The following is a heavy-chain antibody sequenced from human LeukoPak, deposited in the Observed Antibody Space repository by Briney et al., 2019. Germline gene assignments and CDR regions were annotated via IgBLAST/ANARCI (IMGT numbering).Heavy chain of an antibody. CDR1: GGTFSSST. D-gene: IGHD2-2*01. V-gene: IGHV1-69*13. CDR2: IIPIFSTT. J-gene: IGHJ5*02. Sequence: GASVKVSCKASGGTFSSSTISWVRQAPGQGLEWMGVIIPIFSTTNYAQRFQGRVTITADESTSTAYMDLSTLRSEDTAVYYCARVRRGIVVVPAARGRDGREDWFDPWGQGTLVTVSS. CDR3: ARVRRGIVVVPAARGRDGREDWFDP.